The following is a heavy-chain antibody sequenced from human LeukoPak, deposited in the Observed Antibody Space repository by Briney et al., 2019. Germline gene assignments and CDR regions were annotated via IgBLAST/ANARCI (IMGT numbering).Heavy chain of an antibody. CDR3: ARFPPHSRAAAAGTLYHRGAFDI. J-gene: IGHJ3*02. V-gene: IGHV4-34*01. Sequence: SETLSLTCAVYGGSFSGYYWSWIRQPPGKGLEWIGEINHSGSTNYNPSLKSRVTISVDTSKNQFPLKLSSVTAADTAVYYCARFPPHSRAAAAGTLYHRGAFDIWGQGTMVTVSS. CDR2: INHSGST. D-gene: IGHD6-13*01. CDR1: GGSFSGYY.